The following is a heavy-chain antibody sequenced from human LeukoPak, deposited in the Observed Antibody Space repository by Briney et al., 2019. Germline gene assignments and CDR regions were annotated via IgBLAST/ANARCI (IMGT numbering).Heavy chain of an antibody. D-gene: IGHD3-10*01. J-gene: IGHJ3*02. CDR1: GGSISSYY. Sequence: SETLSLTCTVSGGSISSYYWSWLRQPPGKGLEWIGYIYYSGSTNYNPSLKSRVTISVDTSKNQLSLKLSSVTAADTAVYYCARVDGRYYYGSGSYSLALDAFDIWGQGTMVTVSS. V-gene: IGHV4-59*01. CDR2: IYYSGST. CDR3: ARVDGRYYYGSGSYSLALDAFDI.